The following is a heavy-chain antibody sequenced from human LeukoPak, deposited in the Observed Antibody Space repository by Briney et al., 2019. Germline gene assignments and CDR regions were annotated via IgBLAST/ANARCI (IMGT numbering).Heavy chain of an antibody. J-gene: IGHJ3*02. CDR2: ISSSGSTI. Sequence: PGGSLRLSCAASGFTFSSYEMNWVRQAPGKGLEWVSYISSSGSTIYYADSVKGRFTISRDNAKNSLYLQMNSLRAEDTAVYYCARRGSDDAFDIRGPGTLVTVSS. V-gene: IGHV3-48*03. D-gene: IGHD2-15*01. CDR3: ARRGSDDAFDI. CDR1: GFTFSSYE.